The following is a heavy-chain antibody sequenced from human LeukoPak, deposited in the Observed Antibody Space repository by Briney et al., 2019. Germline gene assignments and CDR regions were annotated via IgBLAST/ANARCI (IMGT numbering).Heavy chain of an antibody. D-gene: IGHD3-10*01. J-gene: IGHJ4*02. Sequence: PGGSLRLSCAASGFTFDDYAMHWVRQAPGKGLEWVSLISGDGGSTYYADSVKGRFTISRDNSKDSLYLQMNSLRTEDTALYYCAKDSTMVRGVQIDYWGQGTLVTVSS. CDR1: GFTFDDYA. V-gene: IGHV3-43*02. CDR3: AKDSTMVRGVQIDY. CDR2: ISGDGGST.